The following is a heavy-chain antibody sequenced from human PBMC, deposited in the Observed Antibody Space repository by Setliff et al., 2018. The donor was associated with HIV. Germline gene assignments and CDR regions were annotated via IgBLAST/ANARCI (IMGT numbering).Heavy chain of an antibody. CDR1: GGSISSTSYY. V-gene: IGHV4-39*01. J-gene: IGHJ4*02. Sequence: SETLSLTCTVSGGSISSTSYYWGWIRQSPGKGLEWIGSIYYSGTTYYNPSLKSRATVSVDTSKNQFSLILTSVTAADTAVYYCTIPASSLAPNWGRGTQVTVSS. CDR2: IYYSGTT. CDR3: TIPASSLAPN.